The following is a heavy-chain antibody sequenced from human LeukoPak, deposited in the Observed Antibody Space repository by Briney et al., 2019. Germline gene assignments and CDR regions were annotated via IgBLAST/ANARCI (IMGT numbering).Heavy chain of an antibody. CDR3: TKDPNGDYVGAFDP. J-gene: IGHJ5*02. CDR2: ITAGHYST. D-gene: IGHD4-17*01. CDR1: GFNPGSFA. V-gene: IGHV3-23*01. Sequence: GGSLRLSCAASGFNPGSFAMTWVRQAPGKGLEWLSSITAGHYSTYNTDSVKGRFTISRDDSKNTLYLQMNSLRADDTAVYYCTKDPNGDYVGAFDPWGQGTLVTVSS.